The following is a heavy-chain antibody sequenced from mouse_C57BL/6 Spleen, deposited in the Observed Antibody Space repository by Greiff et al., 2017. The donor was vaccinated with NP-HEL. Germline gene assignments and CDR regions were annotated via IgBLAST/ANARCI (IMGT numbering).Heavy chain of an antibody. J-gene: IGHJ3*01. CDR3: ARDYGSSYSFAY. D-gene: IGHD1-1*01. V-gene: IGHV1-80*01. CDR1: GYAFSSYW. Sequence: VKLQESGAELVKPGASVKISCKASGYAFSSYWMNWVKQRPGKGLEWIGQIYPGDGDTNYNGKFKGKATLTADKSSSTAYMQLSSLTSEDSAVYFCARDYGSSYSFAYWGQGTLVTVSA. CDR2: IYPGDGDT.